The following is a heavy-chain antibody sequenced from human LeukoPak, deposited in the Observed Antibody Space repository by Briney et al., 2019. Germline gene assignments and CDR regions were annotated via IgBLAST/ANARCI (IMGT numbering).Heavy chain of an antibody. V-gene: IGHV3-33*06. J-gene: IGHJ4*02. CDR3: AKTWAAHPDWYYFDY. Sequence: GGSLRLSCAASGFTFSSYGMHWVRQAPGKGLEWVAVIWYDGSNKYYADSVKGRFTISRDNSKNTLYPQMNSLRAEDTAVYYCAKTWAAHPDWYYFDYWGQGTLVTVSS. D-gene: IGHD3/OR15-3a*01. CDR1: GFTFSSYG. CDR2: IWYDGSNK.